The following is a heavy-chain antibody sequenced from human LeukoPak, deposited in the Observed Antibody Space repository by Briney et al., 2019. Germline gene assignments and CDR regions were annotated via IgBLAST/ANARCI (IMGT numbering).Heavy chain of an antibody. D-gene: IGHD2-2*01. CDR3: AKDLGYCSSTSSFLDY. Sequence: GGSLRLSCAASGFTFSSYAMSWVRQAPGKGLEGVSAISGSGGSTYYADSVKGRFTISRDNHKNTLYLQMNSMRAEDTAVYYCAKDLGYCSSTSSFLDYWGQGTLVTVSS. CDR2: ISGSGGST. J-gene: IGHJ4*02. CDR1: GFTFSSYA. V-gene: IGHV3-23*01.